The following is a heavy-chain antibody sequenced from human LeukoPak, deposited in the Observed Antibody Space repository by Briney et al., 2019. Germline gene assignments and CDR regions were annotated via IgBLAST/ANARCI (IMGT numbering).Heavy chain of an antibody. CDR1: GGSISSGSYY. CDR3: ARASTMLGGAFDI. CDR2: IYTSGST. J-gene: IGHJ3*02. Sequence: PSETLPLTCTVSGGSISSGSYYWSWIRQPAGKGLEWIGRIYTSGSTNYNPSLKSRVTISVDTSKNQFSLKLSSVTAADTAVYYCARASTMLGGAFDIWGQGTMVTVSS. D-gene: IGHD3-10*01. V-gene: IGHV4-61*02.